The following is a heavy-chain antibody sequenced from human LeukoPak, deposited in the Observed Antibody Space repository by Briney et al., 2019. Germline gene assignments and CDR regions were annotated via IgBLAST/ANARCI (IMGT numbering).Heavy chain of an antibody. D-gene: IGHD1-26*01. CDR2: ISSSSSYI. V-gene: IGHV3-21*01. Sequence: GGSLRLSCAASGFTFSSYAMNWVRQAPGKGLEWVSSISSSSSYIYHADSVKGRFTISRDNAKNSLYLQMNSLRAEDTAVYYCARGGVGATTLTVDYWGQGTLVTVSS. CDR1: GFTFSSYA. CDR3: ARGGVGATTLTVDY. J-gene: IGHJ4*02.